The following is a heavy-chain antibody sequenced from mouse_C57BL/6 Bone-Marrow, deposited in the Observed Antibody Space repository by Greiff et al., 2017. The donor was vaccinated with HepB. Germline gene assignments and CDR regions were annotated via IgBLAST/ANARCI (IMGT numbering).Heavy chain of an antibody. CDR3: AREGYGAMDY. Sequence: EVKLVESGGGLVKPGGSLKLSCAASGFTFSDYGMHWVRQAPEKGLEWVAYISSGSSTIYYADTVKGRFTISRDNAKNTLFLQMTSLRSEDTAMYYCAREGYGAMDYWGQGTSVTVSS. CDR1: GFTFSDYG. V-gene: IGHV5-17*01. J-gene: IGHJ4*01. D-gene: IGHD2-2*01. CDR2: ISSGSSTI.